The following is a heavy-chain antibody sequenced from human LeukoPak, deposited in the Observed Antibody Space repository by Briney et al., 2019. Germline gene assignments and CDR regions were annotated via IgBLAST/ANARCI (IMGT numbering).Heavy chain of an antibody. D-gene: IGHD3-10*01. CDR3: ASKYGSGSPRYYMDV. V-gene: IGHV7-4-1*02. J-gene: IGHJ6*03. Sequence: GESLKISCKASGYTFTSYAMNWVRQAPGQGLEWMGWINTNTGNPTYAQGFTGRFVFSLDTSVSTAYLQISSLKAEDTAVYYCASKYGSGSPRYYMDVWGKGTTVTVSS. CDR1: GYTFTSYA. CDR2: INTNTGNP.